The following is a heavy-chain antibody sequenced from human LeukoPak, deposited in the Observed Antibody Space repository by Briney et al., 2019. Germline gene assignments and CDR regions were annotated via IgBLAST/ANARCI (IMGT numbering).Heavy chain of an antibody. D-gene: IGHD1-26*01. CDR1: GFTFDDYA. Sequence: GGYLRLSWAASGFTFDDYAMTWVRQAPGKGLEWVSGINWNGGSTGYADSVKGRFTISRDNAKNSLYLQMNSLRAEDTAFYYCARDRIVGATSPGGYWGQGTLVTVSS. CDR2: INWNGGST. V-gene: IGHV3-20*04. J-gene: IGHJ4*02. CDR3: ARDRIVGATSPGGY.